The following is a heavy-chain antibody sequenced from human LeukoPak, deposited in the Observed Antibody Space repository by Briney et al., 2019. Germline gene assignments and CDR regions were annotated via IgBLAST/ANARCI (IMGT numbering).Heavy chain of an antibody. D-gene: IGHD5-12*01. CDR1: GFTFSSYC. J-gene: IGHJ4*02. V-gene: IGHV3-23*01. CDR2: ISGSGDYT. Sequence: GSLRLSCAASGFTFSSYCMSWVRQAQGKGLEWVSAISGSGDYTYHADSVKGRFTISRDNSKNTLYLQMNSLRAEDTAVYYCARVSGYSGYGFRYYFDYWGQGTLVTVSS. CDR3: ARVSGYSGYGFRYYFDY.